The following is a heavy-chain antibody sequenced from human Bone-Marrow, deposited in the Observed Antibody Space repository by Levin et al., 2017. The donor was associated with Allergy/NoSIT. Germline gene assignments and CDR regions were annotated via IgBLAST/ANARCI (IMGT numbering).Heavy chain of an antibody. CDR3: AFPKGGWDWFDP. V-gene: IGHV1-2*02. D-gene: IGHD1-26*01. CDR2: INPNSGGT. Sequence: ASVKVSCKASGYTFTGYYMHWVRQAPGQGLEWMGWINPNSGGTNYAQKFQGRVTMTRDTSISTAYMELSRLRSDDTAVYYCAFPKGGWDWFDPWGQGTLVTVSS. CDR1: GYTFTGYY. J-gene: IGHJ5*02.